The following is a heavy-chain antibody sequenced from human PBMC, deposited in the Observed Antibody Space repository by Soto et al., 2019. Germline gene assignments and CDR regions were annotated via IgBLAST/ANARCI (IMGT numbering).Heavy chain of an antibody. D-gene: IGHD1-26*01. CDR2: VSAYNRNT. CDR3: ARESRWEPFLY. Sequence: QVQLVQSGPEVKKPGASVKVSCKGSGYTFSNYGVTWVRQAPGQGLERLGWVSAYNRNTDYAQKFEDRATMTIDRETNTASLELRGLTPDDAAVYYCARESRWEPFLYWGQGTLVVVSP. V-gene: IGHV1-18*01. CDR1: GYTFSNYG. J-gene: IGHJ4*02.